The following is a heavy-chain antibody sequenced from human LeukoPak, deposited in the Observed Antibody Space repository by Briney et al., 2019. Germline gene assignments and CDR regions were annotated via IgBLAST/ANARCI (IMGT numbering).Heavy chain of an antibody. Sequence: GASVKVSCKASGYTFTSYDINWVRQATGQGLEWMGWMYPNSGNTGYAQKFQGRVTMTRNTSISTAYMELSSLRSEDTAVYYCARGLLAVDTAMAEFDYWGQGTLVTVSS. J-gene: IGHJ4*02. V-gene: IGHV1-8*01. D-gene: IGHD5-18*01. CDR2: MYPNSGNT. CDR1: GYTFTSYD. CDR3: ARGLLAVDTAMAEFDY.